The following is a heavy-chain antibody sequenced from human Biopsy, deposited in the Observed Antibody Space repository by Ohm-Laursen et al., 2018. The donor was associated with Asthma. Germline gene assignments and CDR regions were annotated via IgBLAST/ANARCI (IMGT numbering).Heavy chain of an antibody. CDR3: VRGSSSWHHGPFHYYYGMDV. Sequence: SDTLSLTCPVTGGSVTSATFHWSWIRQAPGKGLEWIGFINYSGSANYSPSLRGRVSISVDRSKNQISLKLTSVTAADTAVYYCVRGSSSWHHGPFHYYYGMDVWGQGTTATVSS. CDR1: GGSVTSATFH. CDR2: INYSGSA. D-gene: IGHD6-13*01. V-gene: IGHV4-61*01. J-gene: IGHJ6*02.